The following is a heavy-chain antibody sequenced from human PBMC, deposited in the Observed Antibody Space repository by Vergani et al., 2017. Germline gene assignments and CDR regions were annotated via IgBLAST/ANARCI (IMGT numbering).Heavy chain of an antibody. CDR2: VNFVTGAA. CDR1: GYIFKNYY. Sequence: QVQLVQSGAAVKKPGASAKVSCTASGYIFKNYYMHWLRLAPGQGFQWMGVVNFVTGAATSPQKFEGRITMTRDTSTATFYMDLSSLKYEDTAIYYCARSIGYFTSGSCPPYYFDLWGQGTLVTVSS. V-gene: IGHV1-46*02. D-gene: IGHD2-15*01. J-gene: IGHJ4*02. CDR3: ARSIGYFTSGSCPPYYFDL.